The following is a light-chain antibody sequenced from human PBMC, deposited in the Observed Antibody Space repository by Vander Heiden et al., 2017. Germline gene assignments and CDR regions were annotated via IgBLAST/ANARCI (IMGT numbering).Light chain of an antibody. Sequence: DIVMTQSPDSLAVSPRERPPINCKSTQSVLYSSNNKNYLAWYQQKPGQPPKLLIYWASTRESGVPDRFSGSGSGTDFTLTISSLQAEDVAVYYCQQYYSTPLTFGQGTKVEIK. V-gene: IGKV4-1*01. CDR3: QQYYSTPLT. J-gene: IGKJ1*01. CDR1: QSVLYSSNNKNY. CDR2: WAS.